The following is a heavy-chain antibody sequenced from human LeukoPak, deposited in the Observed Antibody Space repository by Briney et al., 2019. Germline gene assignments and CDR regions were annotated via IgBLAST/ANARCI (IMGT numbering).Heavy chain of an antibody. CDR1: VYTFTGYY. Sequence: ASVKVSCKAYVYTFTGYYMHWVRQDPGQGLEWMGWINPNSGDTNYAQKFQGRVTMTRDTSVSTAYMELSRLRSDDTAVYYCARVRYRLAETYIDYWGQGTLVTVSS. CDR2: INPNSGDT. CDR3: ARVRYRLAETYIDY. D-gene: IGHD3-16*01. J-gene: IGHJ4*02. V-gene: IGHV1-2*02.